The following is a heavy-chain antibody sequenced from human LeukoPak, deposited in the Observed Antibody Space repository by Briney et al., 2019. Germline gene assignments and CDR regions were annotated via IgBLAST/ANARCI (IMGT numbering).Heavy chain of an antibody. CDR1: GGSFSGYY. CDR2: INHSGST. V-gene: IGHV4-34*01. Sequence: PSETLSLTCAVYGGSFSGYYWNWIRQPPGKGLEWIGEINHSGSTNYNPSLKSRVTISVDTSKNQFSLKLSSVTAADTAVYYCARGANYYDSSGYYFHYYYYMDVWGKGTTVTVSS. CDR3: ARGANYYDSSGYYFHYYYYMDV. J-gene: IGHJ6*03. D-gene: IGHD3-22*01.